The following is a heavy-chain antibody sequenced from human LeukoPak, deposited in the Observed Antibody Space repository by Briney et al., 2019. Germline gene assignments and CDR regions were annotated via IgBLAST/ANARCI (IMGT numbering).Heavy chain of an antibody. CDR2: ISASGGVA. CDR1: GFTFSAYA. V-gene: IGHV3-23*01. Sequence: GGSLRLSCAVSGFTFSAYAMSWVRQAPGKGLEWVSSISASGGVAYYADSVIGRFTISRDNSKNTLYLQMNSLRAEDTAVYYCAKDLRYYYYMDVWGKGTTVTVSS. J-gene: IGHJ6*03. CDR3: AKDLRYYYYMDV.